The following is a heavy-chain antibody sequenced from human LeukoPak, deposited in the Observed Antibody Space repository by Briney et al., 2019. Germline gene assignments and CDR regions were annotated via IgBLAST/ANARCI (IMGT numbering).Heavy chain of an antibody. J-gene: IGHJ3*02. D-gene: IGHD2-15*01. Sequence: ASVKVSCKASGYTFTSYGTSWVRQAPGQGLEWMGWISAYNGNTNYAQKLQGRVTMTTDTSTSTAYMELRSLRSDDTAVYYCARVEVVDFNDAYDIWGQGTMVTVSS. CDR3: ARVEVVDFNDAYDI. CDR2: ISAYNGNT. CDR1: GYTFTSYG. V-gene: IGHV1-18*01.